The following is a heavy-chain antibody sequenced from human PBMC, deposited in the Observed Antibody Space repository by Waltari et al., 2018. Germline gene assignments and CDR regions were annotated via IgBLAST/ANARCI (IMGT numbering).Heavy chain of an antibody. D-gene: IGHD3-10*01. V-gene: IGHV3-11*04. CDR3: ARDYSNYGSGTYWY. J-gene: IGHJ4*02. CDR1: GLAFSDYY. Sequence: QVQLVESGGGLVEPGGSLRLSCAASGLAFSDYYMSWIRQAPGKGLEWVSEMSGSATNIYYADSVKGRFTISRDNAKKSLYLQMNSLRAEDTAVYYCARDYSNYGSGTYWYWGQGTLVTVSS. CDR2: MSGSATNI.